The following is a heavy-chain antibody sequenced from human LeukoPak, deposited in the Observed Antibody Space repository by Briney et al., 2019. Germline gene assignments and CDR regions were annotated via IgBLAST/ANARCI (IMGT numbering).Heavy chain of an antibody. D-gene: IGHD5-24*01. CDR1: GFTVSSNY. CDR3: ARHWLQLGHDDAFDI. CDR2: IYSGGST. Sequence: PGGSLRLSCAASGFTVSSNYMSWVRQAPGKGLEWVSVIYSGGSTYYADSVKGRFTISRDNSKNTLYLQMNSLRAEDTAVYYCARHWLQLGHDDAFDIWGQGTMVTVSS. V-gene: IGHV3-66*04. J-gene: IGHJ3*02.